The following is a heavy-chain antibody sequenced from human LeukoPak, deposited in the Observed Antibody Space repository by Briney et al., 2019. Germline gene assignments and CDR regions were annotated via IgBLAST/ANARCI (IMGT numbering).Heavy chain of an antibody. V-gene: IGHV3-53*01. J-gene: IGHJ4*02. CDR3: ARGCFYDRSPYCPFDY. CDR1: GFTSSRYA. CDR2: IYSGGRT. Sequence: GGSLRLSCEASGFTSSRYAMNWVRQAPGKGLEWVSLIYSGGRTYYADSVKGRFTISRDNSKNTLYLQMNSLRGEDTAVYYCARGCFYDRSPYCPFDYWGQGTLVTVSS. D-gene: IGHD3-22*01.